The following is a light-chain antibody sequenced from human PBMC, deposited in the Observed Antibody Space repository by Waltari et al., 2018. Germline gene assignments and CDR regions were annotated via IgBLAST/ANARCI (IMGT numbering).Light chain of an antibody. Sequence: DTQMTQSPSTLSASVGDTVTITCRASQSISSWLAWYQQKPGKAPKLLIFHASSLESVFPSRFSGGGSGVEFTLTISSLQPDDFATYYCQQYDTYPIYTFGQGTKLEIK. V-gene: IGKV1-5*01. CDR3: QQYDTYPIYT. CDR2: HAS. J-gene: IGKJ2*01. CDR1: QSISSW.